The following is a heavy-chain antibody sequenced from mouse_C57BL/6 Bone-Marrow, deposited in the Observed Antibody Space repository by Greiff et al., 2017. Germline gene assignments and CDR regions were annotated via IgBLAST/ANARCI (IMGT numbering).Heavy chain of an antibody. CDR3: RPYGNYFDY. D-gene: IGHD2-1*01. Sequence: VQLKESGPELVKPGASVKMSCKASGYTFTDYNMHWVKQSHGKSLEWIGYINPNNGGTSYNQKFKGKATLTVNKSSSTAYMELRSLTSEDSAVYYCRPYGNYFDYWGQGTTLTVSS. J-gene: IGHJ2*01. V-gene: IGHV1-22*01. CDR1: GYTFTDYN. CDR2: INPNNGGT.